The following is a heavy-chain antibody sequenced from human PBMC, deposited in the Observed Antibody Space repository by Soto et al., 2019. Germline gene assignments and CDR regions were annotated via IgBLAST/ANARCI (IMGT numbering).Heavy chain of an antibody. D-gene: IGHD3-3*01. J-gene: IGHJ6*02. V-gene: IGHV4-34*01. CDR1: GGSFSCYY. CDR2: INHSGNT. CDR3: ARYSALRFLGYYYGLDV. Sequence: SETLSLTCGVYGGSFSCYYWSWIRQPPGKGLEWIGEINHSGNTNYNPSLKSRVIISIDMSKNQFSLTLSSVTAADTAVYYCARYSALRFLGYYYGLDVWGQGTTVTVSS.